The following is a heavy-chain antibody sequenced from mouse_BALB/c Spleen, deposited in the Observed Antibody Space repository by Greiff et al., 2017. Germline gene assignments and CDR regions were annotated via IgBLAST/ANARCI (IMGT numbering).Heavy chain of an antibody. CDR1: GFTFTDYY. V-gene: IGHV7-3*02. Sequence: EVQRVESGGGLVQPGGSLRLSCATSGFTFTDYYMSWVRQPPGKALEWLGFIRNKANGYTTEYSASVKGRFTISRDNSQSILYLQMNTLRAEDSATYYCARDMDYYGSSPLDYWGQGTTLTVSS. CDR2: IRNKANGYTT. J-gene: IGHJ2*01. D-gene: IGHD1-1*01. CDR3: ARDMDYYGSSPLDY.